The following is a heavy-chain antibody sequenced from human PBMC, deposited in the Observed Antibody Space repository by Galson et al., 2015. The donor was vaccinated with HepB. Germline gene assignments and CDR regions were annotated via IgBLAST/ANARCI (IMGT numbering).Heavy chain of an antibody. CDR1: GGSISSSNNY. Sequence: ETLSLTCTVSGGSISSSNNYWGWIRQPPGKGLEWIGSIYYSGTTYYNPSLKSRVTISVDTSKNQFSLKLSSVTAADTAVYYCARPPSLNTSWFFDYWGQGTLVTVSS. CDR3: ARPPSLNTSWFFDY. D-gene: IGHD2-2*01. V-gene: IGHV4-39*01. CDR2: IYYSGTT. J-gene: IGHJ4*02.